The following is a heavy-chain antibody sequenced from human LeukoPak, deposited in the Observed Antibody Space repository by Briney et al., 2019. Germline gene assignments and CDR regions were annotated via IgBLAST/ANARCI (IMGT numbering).Heavy chain of an antibody. D-gene: IGHD3-16*01. CDR1: GFTFSSSA. J-gene: IGHJ3*02. CDR3: ARALGGPGIIAPTDI. V-gene: IGHV3-30*04. Sequence: GGSLRLSCAASGFTFSSSAMHWVRKAPAEGLEWVALISYDGSQKYYADSVKGRFTISRDNSKNTLYLQMNSRRPEDTAVYYCARALGGPGIIAPTDIWGQGTMVTVSS. CDR2: ISYDGSQK.